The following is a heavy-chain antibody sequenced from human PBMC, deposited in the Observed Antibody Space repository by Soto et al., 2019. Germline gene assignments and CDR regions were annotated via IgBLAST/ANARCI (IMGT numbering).Heavy chain of an antibody. CDR1: GFSFSSYA. Sequence: QVQLVESGGGVVQPGRSLRLSCAASGFSFSSYAMHWVRQAPGKGLEWVAVISYDGSKKYYADSVKGRFTISRDNSKNTLDLQTNSLRREDTTAYHCAKTAGYELEAGRDPWGQGTLGNVAA. D-gene: IGHD5-12*01. CDR2: ISYDGSKK. V-gene: IGHV3-30*04. CDR3: AKTAGYELEAGRDP. J-gene: IGHJ5*02.